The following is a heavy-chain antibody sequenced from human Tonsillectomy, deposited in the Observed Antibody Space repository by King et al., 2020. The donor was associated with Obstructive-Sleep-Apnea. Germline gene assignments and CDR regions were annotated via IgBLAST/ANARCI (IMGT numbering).Heavy chain of an antibody. V-gene: IGHV5-51*01. J-gene: IGHJ1*01. CDR3: ARQNSSASHFQH. CDR1: GYSFTTYW. Sequence: QLVQSGAEVKKPGESLKISCKGSGYSFTTYWIGWVRQMPGKGLECMGILYPGDSDTRYSPSFQGQVTISADKSISTAYLQWSSVNASDTAMCYCARQNSSASHFQHWGQGTLVTVSS. D-gene: IGHD6-19*01. CDR2: LYPGDSDT.